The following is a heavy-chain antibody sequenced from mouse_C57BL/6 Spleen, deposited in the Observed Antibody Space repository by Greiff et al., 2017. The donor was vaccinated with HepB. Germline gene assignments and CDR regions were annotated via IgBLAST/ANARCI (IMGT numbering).Heavy chain of an antibody. CDR2: INPGSGGT. Sequence: VQRVESGAELVRPGTSVKVSCKASGYAFTNYLIEWVKQRPGQGLEWIGVINPGSGGTNYNEKFKGKATLTADKSSSTAYMQLSSLTSEDSAVYFCARDSNFYYAMDYWGQGTSVTVSS. D-gene: IGHD2-5*01. V-gene: IGHV1-54*01. CDR3: ARDSNFYYAMDY. CDR1: GYAFTNYL. J-gene: IGHJ4*01.